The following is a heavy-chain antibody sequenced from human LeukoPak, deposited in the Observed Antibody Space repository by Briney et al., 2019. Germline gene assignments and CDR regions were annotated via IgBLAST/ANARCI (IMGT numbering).Heavy chain of an antibody. J-gene: IGHJ4*02. Sequence: PSETLSLTCTVSGGSISSSRYYWAWIRQSPGKGLEWIGSLYYSGSAYYNPSLKSRVTISVDTSKSQFSLRLSSVTAADTAVYYCARYSGWYDYWGQGTLDTVSS. D-gene: IGHD6-19*01. V-gene: IGHV4-39*07. CDR2: LYYSGSA. CDR3: ARYSGWYDY. CDR1: GGSISSSRYY.